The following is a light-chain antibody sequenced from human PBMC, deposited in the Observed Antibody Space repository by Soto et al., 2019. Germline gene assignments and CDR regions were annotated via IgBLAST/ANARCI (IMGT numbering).Light chain of an antibody. Sequence: DIVMTQSPDSLAVSLGERATINCKSSRSVLYSSNNGNYLAWYQQKPGQPPKLLIYWASTRESGVPDRFSGSGSGTDFTLSISSLQAEDVAVYYCQQYYSPLWTFGQGTKVEIK. CDR1: RSVLYSSNNGNY. V-gene: IGKV4-1*01. J-gene: IGKJ1*01. CDR3: QQYYSPLWT. CDR2: WAS.